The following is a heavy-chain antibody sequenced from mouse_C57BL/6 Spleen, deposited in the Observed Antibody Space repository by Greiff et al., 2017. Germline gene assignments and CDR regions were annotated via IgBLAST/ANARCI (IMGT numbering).Heavy chain of an antibody. CDR3: ARQLRPFDY. J-gene: IGHJ2*01. CDR1: GYTFTDYN. CDR2: INPNNGGT. Sequence: DVQLQESGPELVKPGASVKMSCKASGYTFTDYNMHWVKQSHGKSLEWIGYINPNNGGTSYNQKFKGKATLTVNKSSSTAYMELRSLTSEDSAVYYCARQLRPFDYWGQGTTLTVSS. D-gene: IGHD3-2*02. V-gene: IGHV1-22*01.